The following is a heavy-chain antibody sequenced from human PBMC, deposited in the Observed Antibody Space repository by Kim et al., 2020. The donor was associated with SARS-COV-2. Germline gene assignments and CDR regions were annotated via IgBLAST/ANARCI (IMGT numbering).Heavy chain of an antibody. CDR1: GGSFSGYY. V-gene: IGHV4-34*01. CDR2: IYHSGST. Sequence: SETLSLTCAVYGGSFSGYYWSWIRQPPGKGLEWIGDIYHSGSTNYNPSLKSRVTISVDTSKNQFSLKLSSVTAADTAVYYCARGPGDSSSWYGARNWFDPWGEGTLVTVSP. J-gene: IGHJ5*02. CDR3: ARGPGDSSSWYGARNWFDP. D-gene: IGHD6-13*01.